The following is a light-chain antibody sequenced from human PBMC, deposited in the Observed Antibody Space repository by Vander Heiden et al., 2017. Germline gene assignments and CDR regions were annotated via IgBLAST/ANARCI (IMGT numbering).Light chain of an antibody. CDR2: SNN. Sequence: QSVLTQPPSASGTPGQRGPISCSGSSSNIGSNAVNWYQQPPGTAPKFLIYSNNQRPSGVPDRFSGSKSGTSASLASSGLQSEDEADDYCAAWDDSLNGYVFGTGTKVTVL. CDR1: SSNIGSNA. CDR3: AAWDDSLNGYV. J-gene: IGLJ1*01. V-gene: IGLV1-44*01.